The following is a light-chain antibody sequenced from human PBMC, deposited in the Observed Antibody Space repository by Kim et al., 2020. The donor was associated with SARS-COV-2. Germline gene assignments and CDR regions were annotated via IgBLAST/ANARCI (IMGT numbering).Light chain of an antibody. CDR2: ANS. V-gene: IGLV1-40*01. J-gene: IGLJ1*01. Sequence: QPVLTQPPSVSGAPGQRVTISCTGSSSNIGAGYDVHWYQQLPGKAPKLFIFANSKRPSGVPDRFSGSRSGTSASLAITGLQAEDEADYYCQSYDNSLPGLFVFGTGTKVTVL. CDR1: SSNIGAGYD. CDR3: QSYDNSLPGLFV.